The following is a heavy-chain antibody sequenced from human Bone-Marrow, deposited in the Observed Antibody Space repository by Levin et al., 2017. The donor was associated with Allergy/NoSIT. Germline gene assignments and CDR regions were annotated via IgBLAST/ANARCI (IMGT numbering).Heavy chain of an antibody. V-gene: IGHV1-18*01. CDR2: ISTYHTNT. D-gene: IGHD4-23*01. J-gene: IGHJ4*02. Sequence: ASVKVSCKASGYTFANYGLTWVRQAPGQGLEWMGWISTYHTNTNYAQKFQGRVTMTTDTSTSTAYMELRSLTSDDTAVYYCAKKPQRWSAEDDCWGQGTLVTVSS. CDR1: GYTFANYG. CDR3: AKKPQRWSAEDDC.